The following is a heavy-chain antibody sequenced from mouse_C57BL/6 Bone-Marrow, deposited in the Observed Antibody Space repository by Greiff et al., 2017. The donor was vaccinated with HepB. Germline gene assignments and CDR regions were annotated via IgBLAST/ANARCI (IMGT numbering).Heavy chain of an antibody. D-gene: IGHD1-1*01. J-gene: IGHJ2*01. Sequence: QVQLQQSGAELARPGASVKLSCTASGYTFTSYGISWVKQRTGQGLEWIGEIYPRSGNTYYNEKFKGKATLTADKSSSTAYMELRSLTSEDSAVYFCAREPYYYGNYFDYWGQGTTLTVSS. CDR2: IYPRSGNT. CDR3: AREPYYYGNYFDY. V-gene: IGHV1-81*01. CDR1: GYTFTSYG.